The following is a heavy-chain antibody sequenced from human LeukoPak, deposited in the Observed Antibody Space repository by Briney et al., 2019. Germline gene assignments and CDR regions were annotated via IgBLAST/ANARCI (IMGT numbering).Heavy chain of an antibody. J-gene: IGHJ4*02. CDR3: SSHPEYTFGRTFDY. Sequence: PSETLSLTCTAPGDFVGSDYLSWVRQPPGKGLEWIGYIYSRGRSSYNPSLRSRVTISVDTSQNQFSLKLTSVAAAPTTLYFCSSHPEYTFGRTFDYWGQGTLVTVSS. CDR2: IYSRGRS. D-gene: IGHD5-18*01. CDR1: GDFVGSDY. V-gene: IGHV4-59*02.